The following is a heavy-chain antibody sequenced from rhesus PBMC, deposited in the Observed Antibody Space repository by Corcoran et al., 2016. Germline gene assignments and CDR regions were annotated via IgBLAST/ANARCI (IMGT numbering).Heavy chain of an antibody. Sequence: QLQVQESGPGQVKPSETLSLTCAVSGGSISSSYWSWIRQPPGKGREWLGYIYGSGSNTTYNPSLKSRVALSADTSKNQLSLKLNSVTAADTAVYYCARGGNRFDVWGAGVLVTVSS. V-gene: IGHV4S11*01. CDR1: GGSISSSY. CDR3: ARGGNRFDV. J-gene: IGHJ5-1*01. CDR2: IYGSGSNT.